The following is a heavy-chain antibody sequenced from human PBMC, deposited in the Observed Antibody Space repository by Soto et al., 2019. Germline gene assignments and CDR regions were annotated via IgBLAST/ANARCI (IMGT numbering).Heavy chain of an antibody. Sequence: GSLRLSCAASGFTFSGSAMHWVRQASGKGLEWVGRIRSKANSYATAYAASVKGRFTISRDDSKNTAYLQMNSLKTDDTAVYYCTRSGSYYNPYYYYYYMDVWRKGTTVTVSS. J-gene: IGHJ6*03. D-gene: IGHD3-10*01. CDR1: GFTFSGSA. V-gene: IGHV3-73*01. CDR2: IRSKANSYAT. CDR3: TRSGSYYNPYYYYYYMDV.